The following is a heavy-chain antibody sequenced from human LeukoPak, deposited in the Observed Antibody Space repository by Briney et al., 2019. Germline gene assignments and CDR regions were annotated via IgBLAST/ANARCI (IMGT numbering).Heavy chain of an antibody. CDR2: IYPGDSDT. V-gene: IGHV5-51*01. D-gene: IGHD5-12*01. CDR3: ARPLGYSTSWYNH. J-gene: IGHJ5*02. CDR1: GYNFTSYW. Sequence: GESLKISCKGSGYNFTSYWIGWVRQLPGKGLEWMGIIYPGDSDTRYSPSFQGQVTISADKSISTAYLQWSSLKASDTAIYYCARPLGYSTSWYNHWGQGTLVIVSS.